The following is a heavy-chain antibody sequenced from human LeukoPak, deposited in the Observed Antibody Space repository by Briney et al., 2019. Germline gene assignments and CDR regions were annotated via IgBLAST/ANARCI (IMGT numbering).Heavy chain of an antibody. CDR3: ATDRITVTRWVDY. D-gene: IGHD4-17*01. CDR2: ISYDGSNT. V-gene: IGHV3-30*03. J-gene: IGHJ4*02. CDR1: GFTFSSYG. Sequence: GRSLTLSCAASGFTFSSYGRHWVRQAPGKGLEWVAVISYDGSNTYYADSVKGRFTISRDNSKNTLYLQMNSLRAEDTAVYYCATDRITVTRWVDYWGQGTLVTVSS.